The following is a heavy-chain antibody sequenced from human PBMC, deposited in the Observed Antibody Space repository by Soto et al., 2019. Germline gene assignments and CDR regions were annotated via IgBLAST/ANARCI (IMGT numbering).Heavy chain of an antibody. CDR1: GFTFSSYG. J-gene: IGHJ4*02. CDR3: ARGEWLRKRYYFDY. V-gene: IGHV3-33*08. D-gene: IGHD5-12*01. Sequence: GGSLRLSCAASGFTFSSYGMHWVRQAPGKGLEWVAVIWYDGSNKYYADSVKGRFTISRDNSKNTLYLQINSLRAEDTAVYYCARGEWLRKRYYFDYWGQGTLVTVSS. CDR2: IWYDGSNK.